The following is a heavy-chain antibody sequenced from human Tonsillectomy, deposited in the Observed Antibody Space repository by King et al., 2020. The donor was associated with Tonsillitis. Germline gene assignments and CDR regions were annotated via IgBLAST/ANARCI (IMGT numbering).Heavy chain of an antibody. Sequence: VQLVESGAEVKKPGESLKISCKGSGNSFTSHWVGWVRQMPGKGLEWMGIIYPGDSHTRYSPSFQGQVTISADKSINTAYLQWSSLKASDSGIYYCARLRRLNSGDLLPDYWGKGTLVTVSA. CDR3: ARLRRLNSGDLLPDY. CDR1: GNSFTSHW. J-gene: IGHJ4*02. V-gene: IGHV5-51*03. CDR2: IYPGDSHT. D-gene: IGHD4-17*01.